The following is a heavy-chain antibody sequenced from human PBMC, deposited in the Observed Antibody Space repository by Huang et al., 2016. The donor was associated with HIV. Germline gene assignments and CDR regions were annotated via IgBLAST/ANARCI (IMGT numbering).Heavy chain of an antibody. V-gene: IGHV3-30*18. Sequence: QVHLEESGGGVVQPGRPLRLSCTASGFMFSTFGIDWVRQATGKRREWVAGISNDGSRKYYVDSVKGRFTISRDKSKNIVYLQMNSLRPEDTAVYYCAKPSGDYEFFDFWGQGTVVTVSS. CDR1: GFMFSTFG. CDR2: ISNDGSRK. J-gene: IGHJ4*02. D-gene: IGHD4-17*01. CDR3: AKPSGDYEFFDF.